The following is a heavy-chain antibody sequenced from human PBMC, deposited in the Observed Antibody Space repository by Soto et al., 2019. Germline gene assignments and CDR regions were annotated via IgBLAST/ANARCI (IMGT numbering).Heavy chain of an antibody. D-gene: IGHD2-8*01. Sequence: EVQLVESGGGLVQPGGSLRLSCAASGFTFSRYWMYWVRQVPGKGLVWVSHINSDGSTTSYADSVKGRFTISRDNAKNTLYLQKNSLRAEDTAVYYCAKRGYGVYWYFALCGRGTLVTVSS. CDR2: INSDGSTT. CDR3: AKRGYGVYWYFAL. CDR1: GFTFSRYW. J-gene: IGHJ2*01. V-gene: IGHV3-74*01.